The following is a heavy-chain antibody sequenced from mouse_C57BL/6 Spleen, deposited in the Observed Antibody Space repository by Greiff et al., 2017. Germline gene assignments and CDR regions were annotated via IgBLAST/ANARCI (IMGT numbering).Heavy chain of an antibody. D-gene: IGHD2-1*01. V-gene: IGHV1-80*01. CDR1: GYAFSSYW. CDR3: ARGNYGNYDAMDD. Sequence: QVQLQQSGAELVKPGASVKISCKASGYAFSSYWMNWVKQRPGKGLEWIGQIYPGDGDTNYNGKFKGKATLTADKSSSTAYMQLSSLTSEDSAVYFCARGNYGNYDAMDDWGQGTSVTVSS. J-gene: IGHJ4*01. CDR2: IYPGDGDT.